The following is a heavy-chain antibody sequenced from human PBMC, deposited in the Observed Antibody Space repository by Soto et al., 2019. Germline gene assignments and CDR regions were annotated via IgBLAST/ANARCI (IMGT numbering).Heavy chain of an antibody. CDR3: ARDHPHSYGVYYFDY. CDR1: GGSISNYY. V-gene: IGHV4-59*01. J-gene: IGHJ4*02. CDR2: VYSSGST. D-gene: IGHD5-18*01. Sequence: PSETLSLTCTVSGGSISNYYWSWIRQPPGKGLEWIGYVYSSGSTHYNPSLQSRVTISADTSKNQVSLKVNSVTAADTAVYYCARDHPHSYGVYYFDYWGQGTQVTVSS.